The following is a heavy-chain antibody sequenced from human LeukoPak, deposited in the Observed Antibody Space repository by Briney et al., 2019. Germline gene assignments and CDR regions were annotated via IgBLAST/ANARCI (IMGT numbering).Heavy chain of an antibody. CDR3: ARAGQGYCTSAGCFLSLDY. Sequence: SGTLSLTCAVSGGSGGSISSSNYWSWVRQPPGKGLEWIGEIYHSGSTNYNPSLKSRVTISVDTSKNQFSLKLNSVTAADTAVYYCARAGQGYCTSAGCFLSLDYWGQGTLVTVSS. CDR1: GGSGGSISSSNY. J-gene: IGHJ4*02. CDR2: IYHSGST. D-gene: IGHD2-2*01. V-gene: IGHV4-4*02.